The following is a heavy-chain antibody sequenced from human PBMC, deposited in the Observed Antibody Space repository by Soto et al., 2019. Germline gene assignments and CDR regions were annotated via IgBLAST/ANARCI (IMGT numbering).Heavy chain of an antibody. Sequence: HLGGSLRLSGSASVFTFSSCAIHWVRQAPGKGLEYVSAISSNGGSTYYADSVKGRFTISRDNSKNTLYLQMSSLRAEDTAVYYCVKGLFMFDPWAQGTLVTVSS. CDR1: VFTFSSCA. CDR2: ISSNGGST. CDR3: VKGLFMFDP. V-gene: IGHV3-64D*06. D-gene: IGHD3-3*01. J-gene: IGHJ5*02.